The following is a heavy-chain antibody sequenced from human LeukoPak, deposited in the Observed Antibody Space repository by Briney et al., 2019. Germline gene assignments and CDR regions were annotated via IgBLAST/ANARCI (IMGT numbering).Heavy chain of an antibody. CDR1: GGSISSYY. J-gene: IGHJ4*02. CDR3: ARGMATDYDILTGPMYYFDY. V-gene: IGHV4-59*01. Sequence: SETLSLTCTVSGGSISSYYWSWIRQPPGKGLEWIGYIYYSGSTNYNPSLKSRVTISVDTSKNQFSLKLSSVTAADTAVYYCARGMATDYDILTGPMYYFDYWGQGTLVTVSS. CDR2: IYYSGST. D-gene: IGHD3-9*01.